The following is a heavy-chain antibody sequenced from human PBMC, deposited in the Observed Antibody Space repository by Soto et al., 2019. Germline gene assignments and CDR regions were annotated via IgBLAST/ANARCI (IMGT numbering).Heavy chain of an antibody. CDR3: ARGGYSSSWEFDL. CDR1: GYTFTTYD. Sequence: QVRLVQSGAEVKKPGASVRVSCKASGYTFTTYDINWVRQATGQGLEWMGWMSPYSGNTGFAQKFQGRITMTTNTTISTAYMELNSLRSDDSAEYYCARGGYSSSWEFDLWGQGTLVTVSP. V-gene: IGHV1-8*01. CDR2: MSPYSGNT. D-gene: IGHD6-6*01. J-gene: IGHJ5*02.